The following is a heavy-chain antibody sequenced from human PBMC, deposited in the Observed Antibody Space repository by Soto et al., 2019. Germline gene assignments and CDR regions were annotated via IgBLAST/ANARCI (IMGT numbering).Heavy chain of an antibody. CDR2: IYPGDSDT. CDR1: GYTFTDYL. V-gene: IGHV5-51*01. D-gene: IGHD1-1*01. Sequence: GESLKISCKGYGYTFTDYLIGWVRQMPGKGLELIGLIYPGDSDTRYSPSFQGRVTISADKSISTAFLQWSSLRASDTAMYYCASQKTVIRGPLSSNWFDPWGQGTLVTVSS. CDR3: ASQKTVIRGPLSSNWFDP. J-gene: IGHJ5*02.